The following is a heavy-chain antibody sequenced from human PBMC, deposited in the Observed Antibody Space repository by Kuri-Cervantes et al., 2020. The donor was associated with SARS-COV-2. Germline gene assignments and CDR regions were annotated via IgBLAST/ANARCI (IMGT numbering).Heavy chain of an antibody. CDR3: VRDGDHWNFDY. D-gene: IGHD1-1*01. V-gene: IGHV3-9*01. CDR2: ISWNSGSI. J-gene: IGHJ4*02. CDR1: GGSISSGDYY. Sequence: GGSLRLSCTVSGGSISSGDYYWSWIRQPPGKGLEWVSGISWNSGSIGYADSVKGRFTISRDNAKNSLYLQMNSLRAEDTAVYYCVRDGDHWNFDYWGQGTLVTVSS.